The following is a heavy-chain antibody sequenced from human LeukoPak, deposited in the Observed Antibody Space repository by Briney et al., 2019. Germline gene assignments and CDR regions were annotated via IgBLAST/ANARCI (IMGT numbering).Heavy chain of an antibody. CDR3: ARVRSGWHYYYYYYMDV. CDR1: GGSISSSSYY. J-gene: IGHJ6*03. D-gene: IGHD6-19*01. V-gene: IGHV4-39*07. Sequence: SETLSLTCTVSGGSISSSSYYWGWIRQPPGKGLEWIGEINHSGSTNYNPSLKSRVTISVDTSKNQFSLKLSSVTAADTAVYYCARVRSGWHYYYYYYMDVWGKGTTVTVSS. CDR2: INHSGST.